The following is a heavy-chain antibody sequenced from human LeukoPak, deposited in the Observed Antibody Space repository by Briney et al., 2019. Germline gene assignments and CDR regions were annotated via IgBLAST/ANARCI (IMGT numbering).Heavy chain of an antibody. V-gene: IGHV3-64D*09. CDR1: GFTFSSYA. CDR2: ISTNGGST. Sequence: GGSLRLSCSASGFTFSSYAMHWVRQAPGKGLEYVSAISTNGGSTYYADSVKGRFTISRDNSKNTLYLQMSSLRAEDTAVYYCVKVVLWENAVAGLFDYWGQGALVTVSS. J-gene: IGHJ4*02. D-gene: IGHD6-19*01. CDR3: VKVVLWENAVAGLFDY.